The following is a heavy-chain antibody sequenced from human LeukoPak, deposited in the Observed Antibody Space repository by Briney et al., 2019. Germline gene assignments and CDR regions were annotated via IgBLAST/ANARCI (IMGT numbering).Heavy chain of an antibody. CDR1: GFSFSTYG. CDR3: AKDHHYDSSDYCRYYYYGMDV. J-gene: IGHJ6*01. D-gene: IGHD3-22*01. V-gene: IGHV3-23*01. CDR2: VSCSGGSS. Sequence: GGPLRLSCAASGFSFSTYGMSWVRQAPGKGLEWVSGVSCSGGSSYYADSVKGRFTISRDNSKNTLYLQMNSLRVEDTAEYYCAKDHHYDSSDYCRYYYYGMDVWGQGTTVTVSS.